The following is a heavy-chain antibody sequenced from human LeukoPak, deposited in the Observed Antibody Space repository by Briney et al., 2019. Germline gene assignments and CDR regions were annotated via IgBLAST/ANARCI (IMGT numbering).Heavy chain of an antibody. Sequence: SETLSLTCTVSGVSMSAFQWSWVRQSPEKGLEWIGCVNTKGETNYNPSLKSRVITSVDTSKRQFSLRLTSVTAADTAVYYCATSNDAKIAPFDHWGQGALVTVSS. CDR3: ATSNDAKIAPFDH. D-gene: IGHD2-8*01. V-gene: IGHV4-4*09. J-gene: IGHJ4*02. CDR2: VNTKGET. CDR1: GVSMSAFQ.